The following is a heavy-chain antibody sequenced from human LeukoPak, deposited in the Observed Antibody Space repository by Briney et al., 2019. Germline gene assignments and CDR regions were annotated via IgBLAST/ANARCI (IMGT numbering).Heavy chain of an antibody. J-gene: IGHJ4*02. CDR1: GFTFSSYW. Sequence: GGSLRLSCAASGFTFSSYWMSWVRQAPGKGLEWVANIKQDGREKNYVDSVKGRFTISRDNPKNSLYLLMNTLRAEDTAVYYCARDPDLRCGYDGEGYWGQGTLVTVSS. V-gene: IGHV3-7*05. CDR3: ARDPDLRCGYDGEGY. D-gene: IGHD5-12*01. CDR2: IKQDGREK.